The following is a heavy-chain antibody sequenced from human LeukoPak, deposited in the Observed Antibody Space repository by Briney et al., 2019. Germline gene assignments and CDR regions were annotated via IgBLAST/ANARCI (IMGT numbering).Heavy chain of an antibody. CDR2: LSGLGDSK. V-gene: IGHV3-23*01. Sequence: GGSLRLSCAASGFTFSSYAMSWVRQAPGKGLEWVSGLSGLGDSKYYAGSVNGRFSISRDNANNRLYQQMNNLRAEDTAVYYCAKDFRDSSMFTDGYFDSWGQGTLVTVSS. CDR1: GFTFSSYA. J-gene: IGHJ4*02. D-gene: IGHD5-18*01. CDR3: AKDFRDSSMFTDGYFDS.